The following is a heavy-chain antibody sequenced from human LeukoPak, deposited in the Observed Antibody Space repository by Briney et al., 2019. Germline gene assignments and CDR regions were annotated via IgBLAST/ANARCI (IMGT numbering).Heavy chain of an antibody. CDR1: GVSYSVYY. Sequence: SETLSLTCAVYGVSYSVYYWSGLRQPPGKGLEWMGETNHSGSTNYNPSLKSRVTISVDTSKNQFSLKLSSVTAADTAVYYCARGFNAVAEGLSGMDVWGKGTTVTVSS. J-gene: IGHJ6*04. CDR3: ARGFNAVAEGLSGMDV. V-gene: IGHV4-34*01. CDR2: TNHSGST. D-gene: IGHD2-15*01.